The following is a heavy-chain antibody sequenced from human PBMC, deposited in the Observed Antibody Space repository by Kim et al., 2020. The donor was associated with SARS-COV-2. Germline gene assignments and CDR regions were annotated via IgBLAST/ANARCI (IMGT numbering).Heavy chain of an antibody. CDR2: ISGSGGST. CDR3: AKDRWGGSYRVTPIDY. Sequence: GGSLRLSCAASGFTFSSYAMSWVRQAPGKGLEWVSAISGSGGSTYYADSVKGRFTISRDNSKNTLYLQMNSLRAEDTAVYYCAKDRWGGSYRVTPIDYWGQGTLVTVSS. D-gene: IGHD3-16*02. V-gene: IGHV3-23*01. J-gene: IGHJ4*02. CDR1: GFTFSSYA.